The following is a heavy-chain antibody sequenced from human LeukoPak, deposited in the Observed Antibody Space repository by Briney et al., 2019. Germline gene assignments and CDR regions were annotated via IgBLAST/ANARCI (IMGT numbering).Heavy chain of an antibody. J-gene: IGHJ5*02. V-gene: IGHV1-18*01. D-gene: IGHD5-24*01. CDR3: ARDGYNRNWFDP. CDR1: GYTFTSYG. Sequence: GASVKVSCKASGYTFTSYGISWVRQAPGQGLEWMGWISAYNGNTNYAQKFQGRVTITTDESTSTAYMELSSLRSEDTAVYYCARDGYNRNWFDPWGQGTLVTVSS. CDR2: ISAYNGNT.